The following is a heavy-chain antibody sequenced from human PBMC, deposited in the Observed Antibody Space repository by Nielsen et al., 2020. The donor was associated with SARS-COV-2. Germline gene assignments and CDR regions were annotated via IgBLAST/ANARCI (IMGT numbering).Heavy chain of an antibody. V-gene: IGHV3-30*04. Sequence: LSLTCAASGFTFSSYAMHWVRQAPGKGLEWVAVISYDGSNKYYADSVKGRFTISRDNSKNTLYLQMNSLRAEDTAVYYCARDVTTNSYGPTYFDYWGQGTLVTVSS. D-gene: IGHD5-18*01. CDR2: ISYDGSNK. J-gene: IGHJ4*02. CDR1: GFTFSSYA. CDR3: ARDVTTNSYGPTYFDY.